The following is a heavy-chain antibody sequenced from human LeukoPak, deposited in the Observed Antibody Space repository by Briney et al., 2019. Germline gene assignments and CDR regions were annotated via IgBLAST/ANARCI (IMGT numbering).Heavy chain of an antibody. J-gene: IGHJ6*03. Sequence: GASVKVSCKASGGTFSSYAISWVRQAPGQGLEWMGGIIPIFGTANYAQKFQGRVTITADKSTSTAYMELSSLRSEDTAVYYCALRTVGTFYYYYYMDVWGKGTTVTVSS. D-gene: IGHD4-23*01. CDR1: GGTFSSYA. CDR2: IIPIFGTA. V-gene: IGHV1-69*06. CDR3: ALRTVGTFYYYYYMDV.